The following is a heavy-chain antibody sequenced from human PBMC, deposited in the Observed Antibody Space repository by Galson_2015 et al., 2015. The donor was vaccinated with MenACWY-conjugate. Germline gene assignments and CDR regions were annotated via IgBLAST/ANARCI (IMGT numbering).Heavy chain of an antibody. CDR1: GFTFSSYW. V-gene: IGHV3-7*03. CDR3: ATGYSRFDY. D-gene: IGHD5-12*01. J-gene: IGHJ4*02. Sequence: SLRLSCAASGFTFSSYWMSWVRQAPGKGLEWVANIKQDGSEEYYVDSVKGRFTISRDNAKKSLYLQMNSLRAEDTAVYYCATGYSRFDYWGQGTLVTVSS. CDR2: IKQDGSEE.